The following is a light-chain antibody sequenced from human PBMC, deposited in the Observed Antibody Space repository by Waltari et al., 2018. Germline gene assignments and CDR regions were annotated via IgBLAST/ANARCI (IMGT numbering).Light chain of an antibody. CDR1: SSNIGINY. CDR2: ENK. CDR3: GTWDNSLSAWV. V-gene: IGLV1-51*02. Sequence: QSVLTQPPSVSATPGQRVTISCSGSSSNIGINYMSWYQQLPGTAPKLLIYENKKLPSGIPDRFSGSKSGTSATLGITGLQTEDEADYYCGTWDNSLSAWVFGGGTKLTVL. J-gene: IGLJ3*02.